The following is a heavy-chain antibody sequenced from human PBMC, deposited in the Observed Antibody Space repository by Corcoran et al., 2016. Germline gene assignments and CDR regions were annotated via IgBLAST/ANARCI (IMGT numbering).Heavy chain of an antibody. CDR1: GGSISSSSYY. Sequence: QLQLQESGPGLVKPAETLSLTCTVSGGSISSSSYYWGWIRQPPGKGLEWIGSIYYSGSTYYNPSLKSRVTISVYTSKNQFSLKLSSVTASDTAVYYCARRLCIWLQLLGGGYAFDIWGQGTMVTVSS. V-gene: IGHV4-39*07. CDR2: IYYSGST. CDR3: ARRLCIWLQLLGGGYAFDI. D-gene: IGHD5-12*01. J-gene: IGHJ3*02.